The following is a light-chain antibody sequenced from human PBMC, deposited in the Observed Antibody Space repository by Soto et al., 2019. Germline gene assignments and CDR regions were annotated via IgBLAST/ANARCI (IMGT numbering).Light chain of an antibody. CDR2: DAS. V-gene: IGKV1-39*01. Sequence: DIPMNQSPASLSASVGDRVTITCQASQAINKNLNWYRHKLGKAPELLIYDASDSQAGVPSRFSGSGSGAAFTLIISGLQPEDFATYYCQQSYNSPYTFGQGTKLEIK. J-gene: IGKJ2*01. CDR3: QQSYNSPYT. CDR1: QAINKN.